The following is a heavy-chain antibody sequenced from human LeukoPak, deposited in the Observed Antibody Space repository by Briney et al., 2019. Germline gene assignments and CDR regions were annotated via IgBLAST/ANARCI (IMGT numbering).Heavy chain of an antibody. CDR2: INPGDSAT. CDR3: AWTFCGGGSCYHQELTDAFDI. CDR1: GYSFTSYW. D-gene: IGHD2-15*01. J-gene: IGHJ3*02. Sequence: GESLKISCKGSGYSFTSYWIGWVRQMPGKGLGWIGIINPGDSATSYSPSFQGQVTLSVDKSISTAYLQWSSLKASDTAMYYCAWTFCGGGSCYHQELTDAFDIWGQGTMVTVSS. V-gene: IGHV5-51*01.